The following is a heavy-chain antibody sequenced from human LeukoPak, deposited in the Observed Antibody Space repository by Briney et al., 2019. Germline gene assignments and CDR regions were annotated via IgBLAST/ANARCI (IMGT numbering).Heavy chain of an antibody. CDR2: IIPIFGTA. Sequence: SVKVSCKASGGTFSSYAISWVRQAPGQGLEWMGGIIPIFGTANYAQKFQGRVTITADKSTSTAYMELSSLRSEDTAVYFCVLDQGRYFYYMDVWGRGTTVTISS. CDR3: VLDQGRYFYYMDV. D-gene: IGHD2-2*01. V-gene: IGHV1-69*06. CDR1: GGTFSSYA. J-gene: IGHJ6*03.